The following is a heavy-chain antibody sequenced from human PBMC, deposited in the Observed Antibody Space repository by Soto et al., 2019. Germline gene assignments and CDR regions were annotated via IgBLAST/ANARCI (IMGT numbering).Heavy chain of an antibody. CDR2: VSHTGTT. J-gene: IGHJ5*02. D-gene: IGHD1-1*01. CDR1: GGSFSSYY. Sequence: SETLSLTCAVYGGSFSSYYWSWIRQSPGKGLEWIGEVSHTGTTKHNPSLKSRVTISVDTSKKQFFMKLNSVTAADTAVYYCAATNWNLNWFDTWGQGTLVTVYS. V-gene: IGHV4-34*01. CDR3: AATNWNLNWFDT.